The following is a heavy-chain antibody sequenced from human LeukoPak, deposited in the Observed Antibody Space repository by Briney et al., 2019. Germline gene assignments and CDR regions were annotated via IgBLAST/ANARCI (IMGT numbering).Heavy chain of an antibody. Sequence: GGSLRLSCAASGFTFSNTWMNWVRQAPGKGLEWVGRIQSKTDGGTTEYAAPVKGRFTISRDDSKTTLYLQMNSLKTEDTAVYYRATLTVRGVINIWGQGTLVTVSS. CDR3: ATLTVRGVINI. D-gene: IGHD3-10*01. CDR1: GFTFSNTW. CDR2: IQSKTDGGTT. J-gene: IGHJ4*02. V-gene: IGHV3-15*01.